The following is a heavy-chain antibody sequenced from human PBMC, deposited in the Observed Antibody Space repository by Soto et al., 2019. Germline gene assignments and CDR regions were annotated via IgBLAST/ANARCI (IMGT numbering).Heavy chain of an antibody. D-gene: IGHD3-10*01. CDR2: IYYIGST. CDR3: ARELFGRSVWFDP. Sequence: PSETLSLTCSVSGGSISSNYWTWIRQSPGKGLEWIGFIYYIGSTNYNPSIKSRVIISVDTSKNQFSLQLSSVTAADTAVYYCARELFGRSVWFDPWGQGTLVTVS. CDR1: GGSISSNY. J-gene: IGHJ5*02. V-gene: IGHV4-59*01.